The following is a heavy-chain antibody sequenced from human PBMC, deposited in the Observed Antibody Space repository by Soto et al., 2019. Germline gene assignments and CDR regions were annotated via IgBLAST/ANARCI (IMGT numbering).Heavy chain of an antibody. J-gene: IGHJ3*01. CDR3: TRLAAPGDRAFVL. CDR1: GFTFSGSA. Sequence: EVQLVESGGGLVQPGGSLKLSCAASGFTFSGSAIHWVRQAPGKGLEWVARIRDKGNNYAIAYAASVSGRFTISRDDSQNTAFLQMNILNTEDTAVYYCTRLAAPGDRAFVLWGQGTMVTVSS. D-gene: IGHD2-15*01. V-gene: IGHV3-73*01. CDR2: IRDKGNNYAI.